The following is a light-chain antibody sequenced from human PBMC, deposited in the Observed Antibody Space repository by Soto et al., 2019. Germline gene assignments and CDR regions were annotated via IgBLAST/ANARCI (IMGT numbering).Light chain of an antibody. CDR3: AAWDESLSGNV. V-gene: IGLV1-47*01. CDR2: KTN. CDR1: GSNIGSNY. Sequence: QSVLTQPPSASGSPGQRVTISCSGSGSNIGSNYVFWYQHVPGTAPKLHIYKTNQRPSGVPDRFSGSKSDTSASLAISGLRSEDEADYYCAAWDESLSGNVVGIGTKV. J-gene: IGLJ1*01.